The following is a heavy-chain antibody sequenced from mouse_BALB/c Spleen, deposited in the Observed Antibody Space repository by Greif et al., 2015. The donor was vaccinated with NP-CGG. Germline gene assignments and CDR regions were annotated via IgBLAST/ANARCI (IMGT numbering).Heavy chain of an antibody. CDR1: GYTFTSYN. CDR2: IYPGNGDT. CDR3: ASPHHYYGSSPWFAY. Sequence: QVQLQQSGAELVKPGASVKMSCKASGYTFTSYNMHWVKQTPGQGLEWIGAIYPGNGDTSYNQKFKGKATLTADKSSSTAYMQLSSLTSEDSAVYYCASPHHYYGSSPWFAYWGQGTLVTVSA. D-gene: IGHD1-1*01. J-gene: IGHJ3*01. V-gene: IGHV1-12*01.